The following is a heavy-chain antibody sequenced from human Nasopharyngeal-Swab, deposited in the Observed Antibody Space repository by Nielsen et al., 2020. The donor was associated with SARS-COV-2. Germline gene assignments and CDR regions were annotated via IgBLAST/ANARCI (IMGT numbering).Heavy chain of an antibody. V-gene: IGHV1-2*06. D-gene: IGHD1-26*01. CDR2: INPNSGGT. Sequence: ALVKVSCKASGYTFTGYYMHWVRQAPGQGLEWMGRINPNSGGTNYAQKFQGRVTMTRDTSISTAYMELSRLRSDDTAVYYCARELSGSYFAYYGMDVWGQGTTVTVSS. CDR1: GYTFTGYY. CDR3: ARELSGSYFAYYGMDV. J-gene: IGHJ6*02.